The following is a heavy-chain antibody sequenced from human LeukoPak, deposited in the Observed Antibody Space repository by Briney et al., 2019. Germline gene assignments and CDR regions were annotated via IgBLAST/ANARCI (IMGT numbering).Heavy chain of an antibody. D-gene: IGHD3-22*01. CDR1: GGSFSGYY. Sequence: SETLSLTCAVYGGSFSGYYWSWIRQPPGKGLEWIGEINHSGSTNYNPSLKSRVTISVDTSKNQFSLKLSSVTAADTAVYYCAKTYYYDSSGYSPFDYWGQGALVTVSS. V-gene: IGHV4-34*01. J-gene: IGHJ4*02. CDR3: AKTYYYDSSGYSPFDY. CDR2: INHSGST.